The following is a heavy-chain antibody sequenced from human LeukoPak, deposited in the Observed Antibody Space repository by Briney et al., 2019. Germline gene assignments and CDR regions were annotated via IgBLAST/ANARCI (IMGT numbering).Heavy chain of an antibody. CDR2: ISSDGTNK. V-gene: IGHV3-30*07. CDR3: ARAAGGGLTTVNKRGWYFDL. J-gene: IGHJ2*01. Sequence: PGGSLRLSCAASGFTLSSYAMHWVRQAPGKGLEWVTVISSDGTNKYYADSVKGRFTISRDNAKNSLYLQMNSLRAEDTAVYYCARAAGGGLTTVNKRGWYFDLWGRGTLVTVSS. CDR1: GFTLSSYA. D-gene: IGHD4-17*01.